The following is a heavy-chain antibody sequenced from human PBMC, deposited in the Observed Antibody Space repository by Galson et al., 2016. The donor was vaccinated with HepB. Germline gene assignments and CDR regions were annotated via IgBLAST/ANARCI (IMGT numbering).Heavy chain of an antibody. Sequence: TLSLTCTVSGGSISSGGYYWSWIRQHPGKGLEWIGNIYYSGSTYYNPSLKSRVTISVDTSKNQFSLKLSSVTAADTAVYYCARDPYHSDSSGVASSYWYFDLWGRGTLVTVFS. D-gene: IGHD3-22*01. J-gene: IGHJ2*01. CDR2: IYYSGST. CDR1: GGSISSGGYY. CDR3: ARDPYHSDSSGVASSYWYFDL. V-gene: IGHV4-31*03.